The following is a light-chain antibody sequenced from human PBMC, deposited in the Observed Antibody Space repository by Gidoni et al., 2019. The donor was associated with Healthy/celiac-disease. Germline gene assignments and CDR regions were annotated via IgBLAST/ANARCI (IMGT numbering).Light chain of an antibody. V-gene: IGKV3-15*01. Sequence: EIVMTQSPATLSVSPGERATLSCRASQSVSSNLAWYQQKPGQAPRLLIYGASTRATGIPARFSGSGSGTEFTLTISSLQSEDFAVYYCQQYNNWPLGFTFXPXTKVDIK. CDR2: GAS. CDR3: QQYNNWPLGFT. J-gene: IGKJ3*01. CDR1: QSVSSN.